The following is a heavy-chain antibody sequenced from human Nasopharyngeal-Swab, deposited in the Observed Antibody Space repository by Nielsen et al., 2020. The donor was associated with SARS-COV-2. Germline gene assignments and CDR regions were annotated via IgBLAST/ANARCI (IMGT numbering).Heavy chain of an antibody. D-gene: IGHD6-19*01. V-gene: IGHV4-34*01. J-gene: IGHJ6*02. CDR1: GGSFSGYY. CDR2: INHSGST. Sequence: SETLSLTCAVCGGSFSGYYWSWIRQPPGKGLEWIGEINHSGSTNYNPSLKSRVTISVDTSKNQFSLKLSSVTAADTAVYYCARWSVAQTPQPYGMDVWGQGTTVTVSS. CDR3: ARWSVAQTPQPYGMDV.